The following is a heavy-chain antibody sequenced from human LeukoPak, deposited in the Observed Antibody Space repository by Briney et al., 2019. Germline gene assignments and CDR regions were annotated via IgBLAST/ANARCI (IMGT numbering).Heavy chain of an antibody. CDR2: ISGSGDST. V-gene: IGHV3-23*01. D-gene: IGHD3-3*01. CDR1: GFTFSSYA. Sequence: PGGSLRLSCAASGFTFSSYAMSWVRQAPGKGLEWVSAISGSGDSTYYGDSVKGRFTISRDNSKNTLYLQMNSLRAEDTAVYYCASEDYDFWSGQEYNWFDPWGQGTLVTVSS. J-gene: IGHJ5*02. CDR3: ASEDYDFWSGQEYNWFDP.